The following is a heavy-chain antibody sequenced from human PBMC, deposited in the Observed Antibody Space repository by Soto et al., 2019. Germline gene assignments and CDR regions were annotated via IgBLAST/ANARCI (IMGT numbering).Heavy chain of an antibody. J-gene: IGHJ6*02. CDR2: ISWDGGST. CDR3: AKDMGYSYGYWPPRFVASNNYYYYGMDV. Sequence: PGGSLRLSCAASGFTFDDYTMHWVRQAPGKGLEWVSLISWDGGSTYYADSVKGRFTISRDNSKNSLYLQMNSLRTEDTALYYCAKDMGYSYGYWPPRFVASNNYYYYGMDVWGQGTTVTVSS. CDR1: GFTFDDYT. V-gene: IGHV3-43*01. D-gene: IGHD5-18*01.